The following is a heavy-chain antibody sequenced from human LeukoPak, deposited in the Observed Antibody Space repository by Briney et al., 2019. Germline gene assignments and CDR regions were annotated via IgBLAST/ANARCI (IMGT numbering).Heavy chain of an antibody. J-gene: IGHJ4*02. CDR1: GFTFSSYS. CDR3: ARDGAVAGRYYFDY. Sequence: GGSLRLSCTASGFTFSSYSMNWVRQAPGKGLEWVSSISSSSYIYYADSVKGRFTISRDNAKNSLYLQMNSLRAEDTAVYYCARDGAVAGRYYFDYWGQGILVTVSS. V-gene: IGHV3-21*01. D-gene: IGHD6-19*01. CDR2: ISSSSYI.